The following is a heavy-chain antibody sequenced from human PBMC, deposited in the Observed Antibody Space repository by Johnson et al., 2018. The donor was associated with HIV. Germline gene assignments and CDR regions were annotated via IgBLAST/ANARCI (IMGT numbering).Heavy chain of an antibody. J-gene: IGHJ3*02. D-gene: IGHD6-13*01. CDR2: ISYDGSNK. Sequence: QVQLVESGGGVVQPGRSLRLSCAASGFTFSSYAMHWVRQAPGKGLEWVTLISYDGSNKYYADSVKGRFTISRDNSKNTLYLEMNSLKTEDTAVYYCTTTAFIKAAGGTRPLDIWGQGTMVTVSS. CDR1: GFTFSSYA. CDR3: TTTAFIKAAGGTRPLDI. V-gene: IGHV3-30-3*01.